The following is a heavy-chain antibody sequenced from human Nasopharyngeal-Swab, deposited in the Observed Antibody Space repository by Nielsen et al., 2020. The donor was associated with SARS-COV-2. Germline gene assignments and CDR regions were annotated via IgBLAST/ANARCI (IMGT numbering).Heavy chain of an antibody. J-gene: IGHJ4*02. CDR1: GYTFTDYY. V-gene: IGHV1-2*06. CDR2: INPNSGDT. D-gene: IGHD6-13*01. Sequence: ASVKVSCKASGYTFTDYYMHWVRQAPGQGLEWMGRINPNSGDTDYTQKFQGRVTVTRDTSINTVYMELSSLRSDDTAVYYCARDDGDVPGITGSGPPGGYWGQGTLVTVSS. CDR3: ARDDGDVPGITGSGPPGGY.